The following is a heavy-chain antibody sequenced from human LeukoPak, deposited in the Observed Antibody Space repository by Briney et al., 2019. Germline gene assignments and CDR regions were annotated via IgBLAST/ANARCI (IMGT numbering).Heavy chain of an antibody. V-gene: IGHV1-69*13. CDR3: ARGADILPIYYHMDV. CDR2: IIPIFGTA. J-gene: IGHJ6*03. CDR1: GGTFSSYA. Sequence: ASVKVSCKASGGTFSSYAISWVRQAPGQGLEWMGGIIPIFGTANYAQKFQGRVTITADESTSTAYMELSSLRSEDTAVYYCARGADILPIYYHMDVWGKGTTVTISS. D-gene: IGHD3-9*01.